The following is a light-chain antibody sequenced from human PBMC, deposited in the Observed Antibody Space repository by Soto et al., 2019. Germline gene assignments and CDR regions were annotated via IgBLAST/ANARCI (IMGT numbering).Light chain of an antibody. V-gene: IGLV2-23*01. CDR1: RNDVGGYNL. J-gene: IGLJ2*01. CDR3: SSYAGSSNSVV. CDR2: EGT. Sequence: QPVLTQPASVSGSPGQSITMSCTGTRNDVGGYNLVSWYQQYPGKAPKLMIYEGTKRPSGVSNRFSGSKSGNTASLTISGLQAEDEADYYCSSYAGSSNSVVFGGGTKLTVL.